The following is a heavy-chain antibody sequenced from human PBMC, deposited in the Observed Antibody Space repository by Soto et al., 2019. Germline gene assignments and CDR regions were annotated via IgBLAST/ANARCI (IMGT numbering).Heavy chain of an antibody. D-gene: IGHD2-2*01. V-gene: IGHV4-31*03. CDR2: IYYSGST. Sequence: SETLSLTGTVSGGSISSGGYYWSWIRQHPGKGLEWIGYIYYSGSTYYNPSLKSRVTISVDTSKNQFSLKLSSVTAADTAVYYCASDSPWACSSTSCYSVSRAFDIWGQGTMVTVSS. J-gene: IGHJ3*02. CDR1: GGSISSGGYY. CDR3: ASDSPWACSSTSCYSVSRAFDI.